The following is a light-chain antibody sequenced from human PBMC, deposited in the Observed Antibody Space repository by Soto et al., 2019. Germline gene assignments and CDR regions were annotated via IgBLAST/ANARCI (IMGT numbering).Light chain of an antibody. CDR1: SSDVGGYNY. Sequence: QSVLTQPASVSGSPGQSITISCTGTSSDVGGYNYVSWYQQHPGKAPKLMIYDVSNRPSGVSNRVSGSKSGNTASLTISGLQAEDEAEYYCSSYTSSSTDVFGTGTKVTVL. J-gene: IGLJ1*01. CDR3: SSYTSSSTDV. CDR2: DVS. V-gene: IGLV2-14*01.